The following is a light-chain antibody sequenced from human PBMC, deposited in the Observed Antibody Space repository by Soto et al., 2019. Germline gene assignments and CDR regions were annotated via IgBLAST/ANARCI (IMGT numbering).Light chain of an antibody. CDR1: RSVSGNY. CDR3: QQYCCSPRT. J-gene: IGKJ1*01. Sequence: EIVLTQSPGTLSLSPGERATLSCRASRSVSGNYLAWYQQRPGQAPRLLIYGASSRATGIPDRFSGRGSGTDFTLTISRLEPEDFAVYYCQQYCCSPRTFGHGTKVEIK. V-gene: IGKV3-20*01. CDR2: GAS.